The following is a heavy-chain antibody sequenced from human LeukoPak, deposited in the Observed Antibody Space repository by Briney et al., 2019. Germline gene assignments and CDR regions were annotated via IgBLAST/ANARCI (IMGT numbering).Heavy chain of an antibody. CDR1: GYTFTSYG. D-gene: IGHD3-10*01. Sequence: ASVKVSCKASGYTFTSYGISWVRQAPGQGLEWMGWISAYNGNTNYAQKLQGRVTMTTDTSTSTAYMGLSRLTSDDTAVYYCARGRSDYYLDSWGQGTLVTVSS. CDR2: ISAYNGNT. CDR3: ARGRSDYYLDS. V-gene: IGHV1-18*01. J-gene: IGHJ4*02.